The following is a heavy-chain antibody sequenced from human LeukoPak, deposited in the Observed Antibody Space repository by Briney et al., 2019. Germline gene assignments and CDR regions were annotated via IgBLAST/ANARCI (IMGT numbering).Heavy chain of an antibody. V-gene: IGHV5-51*01. CDR2: IYGGDSKD. Sequence: GEPLNISCKCLEYSFIIYWIAWAGQMPGKGLEWRGIIYGGDSKDRTSPSCQGQVTISADKSMNTAYLQWSSLKASETAMYYCTRRGSGYEHWHFDYWGEGTLVTVSA. CDR1: EYSFIIYW. D-gene: IGHD5-12*01. J-gene: IGHJ4*02. CDR3: TRRGSGYEHWHFDY.